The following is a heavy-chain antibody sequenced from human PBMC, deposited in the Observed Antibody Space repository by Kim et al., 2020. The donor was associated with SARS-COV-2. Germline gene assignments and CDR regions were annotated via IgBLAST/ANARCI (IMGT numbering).Heavy chain of an antibody. D-gene: IGHD2-15*01. J-gene: IGHJ3*02. Sequence: TPSLKSRVTISVETSKNQFSLKLSSVTAADTAVYYCARGNIVVPPGAFDIWGQGTMVTVSS. V-gene: IGHV4-34*01. CDR3: ARGNIVVPPGAFDI.